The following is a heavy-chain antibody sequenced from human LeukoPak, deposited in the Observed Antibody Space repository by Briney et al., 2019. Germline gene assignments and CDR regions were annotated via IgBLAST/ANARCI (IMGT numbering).Heavy chain of an antibody. J-gene: IGHJ4*02. Sequence: GGSLRLSCAASGFTLSNYWMSWVRQAPGKGLEWVANINQDGSERYYVDSVKGRFTTSRDNAKNSVYLQMNSLRDEDTAVYYCARVGRVTTPRYCDYWGQGTLVTVSS. V-gene: IGHV3-7*01. CDR3: ARVGRVTTPRYCDY. CDR1: GFTLSNYW. D-gene: IGHD4-17*01. CDR2: INQDGSER.